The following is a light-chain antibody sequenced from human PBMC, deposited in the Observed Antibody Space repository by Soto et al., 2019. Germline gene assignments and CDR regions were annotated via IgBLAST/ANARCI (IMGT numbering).Light chain of an antibody. V-gene: IGKV3-11*01. J-gene: IGKJ4*01. CDR1: QSVGSI. CDR2: DAS. Sequence: EIVLTQSPATLSLSPGDRATLSCRASQSVGSILAWYQQKPGQAPRLLIYDASNRATGIPARFSGSGSGTDFTLTISSLEPADFAVYYCQQRSSWPLTFGGGTKVEI. CDR3: QQRSSWPLT.